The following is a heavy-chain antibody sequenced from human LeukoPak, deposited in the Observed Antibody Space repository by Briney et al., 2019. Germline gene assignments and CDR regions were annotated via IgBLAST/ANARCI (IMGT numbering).Heavy chain of an antibody. J-gene: IGHJ5*02. V-gene: IGHV1-46*01. CDR1: GYTFTSYY. CDR3: ARALLPTVAVAGEGFDP. CDR2: INPSGGST. Sequence: ASVKVSCKASGYTFTSYYMHWVRQAPGQGLEWMGIINPSGGSTSYAQKFQGRVTMTRDTSTSTVYMELSSLRSEDTAVYYCARALLPTVAVAGEGFDPWSQGTLVTVSS. D-gene: IGHD6-19*01.